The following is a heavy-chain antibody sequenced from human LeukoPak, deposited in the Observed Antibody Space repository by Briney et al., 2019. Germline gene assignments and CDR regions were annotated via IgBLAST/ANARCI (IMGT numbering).Heavy chain of an antibody. CDR1: GYSISSGYY. CDR2: IYHSGST. V-gene: IGHV4-38-2*01. Sequence: SETLSLTCAVSGYSISSGYYGGWIRQPPGKGLEWIGSIYHSGSTYYNPSLKSRVTISVDTSKNQFSLKLSSVTAADTAVYYCARCDLGVGIDYWGQGTLVTVSS. CDR3: ARCDLGVGIDY. D-gene: IGHD3-3*01. J-gene: IGHJ4*02.